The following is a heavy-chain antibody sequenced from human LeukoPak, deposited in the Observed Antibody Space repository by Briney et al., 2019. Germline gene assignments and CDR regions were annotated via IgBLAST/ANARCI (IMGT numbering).Heavy chain of an antibody. CDR1: GFTFNNYG. D-gene: IGHD6-13*01. Sequence: GGSLRLSCTASGFTFNNYGMHWVRQAPSKGLEWVAVISYDGSNKYYVDSVKGRFTISRDNSKNTLYLQMNSLRAEDTAVYYCAKDQDVAAAGTWGSIDYWGQGTLVTVSS. V-gene: IGHV3-30*18. CDR2: ISYDGSNK. J-gene: IGHJ4*02. CDR3: AKDQDVAAAGTWGSIDY.